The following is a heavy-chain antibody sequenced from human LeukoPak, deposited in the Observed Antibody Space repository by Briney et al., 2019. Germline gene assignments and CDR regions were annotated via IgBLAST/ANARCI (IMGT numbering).Heavy chain of an antibody. CDR2: IGIDSGNT. D-gene: IGHD5-24*01. J-gene: IGHJ4*02. V-gene: IGHV3-48*01. CDR3: ARDYKYTFDN. Sequence: GGSLRLSCAASGFTFSDYSMNWVRQAPGKGLEWISYIGIDSGNTNYADSVKGRFTISGDKAKNSLYLQMNSLRVEDTAVYYCARDYKYTFDNWGQGILVTVSS. CDR1: GFTFSDYS.